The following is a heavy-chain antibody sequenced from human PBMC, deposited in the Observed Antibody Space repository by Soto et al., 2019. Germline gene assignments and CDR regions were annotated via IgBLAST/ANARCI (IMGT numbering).Heavy chain of an antibody. CDR2: IYYSGST. J-gene: IGHJ3*02. CDR1: GGSISSGGYY. V-gene: IGHV4-31*03. CDR3: ARATHYYGGGAFDI. D-gene: IGHD3-22*01. Sequence: QVQLQESGPGLVKPSQTLSLTCTVSGGSISSGGYYWSWIRQHPGKGLEWIGYIYYSGSTYYNPSLKRRVTISFDTSKNQSCLKLSSVTAADTAVYYCARATHYYGGGAFDIWGQGTMVTVSS.